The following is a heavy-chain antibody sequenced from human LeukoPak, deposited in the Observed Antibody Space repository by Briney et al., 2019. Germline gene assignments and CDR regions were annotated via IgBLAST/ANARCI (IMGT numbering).Heavy chain of an antibody. D-gene: IGHD6-19*01. Sequence: PGGSLRLSCAASGFNFANHAMSWVRQTPGKGLEWVSAISGGGDITYYADSVTGRFTISRDNSKDTLFLQMHSLRPGDTAVYYCAKEDSWSEIAVAGYFDYWGQGTLVTVSS. CDR1: GFNFANHA. V-gene: IGHV3-23*01. CDR3: AKEDSWSEIAVAGYFDY. J-gene: IGHJ4*02. CDR2: ISGGGDIT.